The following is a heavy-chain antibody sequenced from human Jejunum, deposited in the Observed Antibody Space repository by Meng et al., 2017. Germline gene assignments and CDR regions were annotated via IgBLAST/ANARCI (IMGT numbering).Heavy chain of an antibody. J-gene: IGHJ5*02. CDR3: ARSPQYYDSSGFAFDP. D-gene: IGHD3-22*01. Sequence: QLQLQESGPGLVKPSETLSLPCTVSVGSISTSSYYWGWIRQAPGKGLEWIGNIYYSGSTYYNSSLKSRVTISVDTSKNQFSLTLSAVTAADTAVYYCARSPQYYDSSGFAFDPWGQGTLVTVSS. V-gene: IGHV4-39*01. CDR2: IYYSGST. CDR1: VGSISTSSYY.